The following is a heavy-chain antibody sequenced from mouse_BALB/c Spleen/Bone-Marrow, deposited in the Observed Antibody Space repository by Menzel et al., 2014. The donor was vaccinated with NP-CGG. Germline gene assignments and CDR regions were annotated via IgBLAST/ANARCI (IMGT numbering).Heavy chain of an antibody. V-gene: IGHV1S22*01. CDR1: GYTFTSYW. CDR2: FYPGSGST. Sequence: LKQSGSELVRPGASVKLSCKASGYTFTSYWMHWVKQRPGQGLEWIGNFYPGSGSTNYDEKFKRKATLTVDTSSSTAYMQLSSLTSEDSAVYYCTRYWYDADYFDYWGQGTTLTVSS. CDR3: TRYWYDADYFDY. J-gene: IGHJ2*01. D-gene: IGHD2-14*01.